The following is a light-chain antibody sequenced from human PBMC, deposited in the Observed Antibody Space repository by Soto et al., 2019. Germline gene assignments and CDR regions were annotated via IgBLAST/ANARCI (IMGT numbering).Light chain of an antibody. CDR1: QDIHIY. J-gene: IGKJ5*01. CDR2: GAS. Sequence: AIRMTQSPPSMSASTGDGVNITCRAIQDIHIYLAWYQQKPGGAPKVLISGASTVQSVVPSRFSGSGSGTEFALTIRSLQAEDFATYYCQQYYSYPYTFGQGTRLEIK. V-gene: IGKV1-8*01. CDR3: QQYYSYPYT.